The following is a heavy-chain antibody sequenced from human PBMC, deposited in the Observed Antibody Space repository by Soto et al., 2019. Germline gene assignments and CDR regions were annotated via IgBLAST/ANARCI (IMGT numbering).Heavy chain of an antibody. J-gene: IGHJ3*02. CDR3: TRGHYSSGWLDAFDI. V-gene: IGHV3-74*03. D-gene: IGHD6-19*01. CDR1: GFTFSSYW. CDR2: INSDGSST. Sequence: EVQLVESGGGLVQPGGSLRLSCAASGFTFSSYWMHWVRQVPGKGLVWVSRINSDGSSTTYADSVKGRFTISRDNAKNTLYLQMNSLRAEDTAVYYCTRGHYSSGWLDAFDIWGQGTMVPVSS.